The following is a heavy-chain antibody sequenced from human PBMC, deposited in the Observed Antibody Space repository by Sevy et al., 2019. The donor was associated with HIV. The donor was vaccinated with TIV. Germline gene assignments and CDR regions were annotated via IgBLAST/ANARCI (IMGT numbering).Heavy chain of an antibody. D-gene: IGHD2-15*01. CDR2: ISGSGRST. CDR3: AIGYCSGGSCPRDYYYYGMDV. Sequence: GGSLRLSCAASGFTFTSYAMNWVRQAPGKGLDWVSSISGSGRSTYYADSVEGRFTISRDNSKNTLSLQMNSLRADDTAVYYCAIGYCSGGSCPRDYYYYGMDVWGQGTTVTVSS. CDR1: GFTFTSYA. V-gene: IGHV3-23*01. J-gene: IGHJ6*02.